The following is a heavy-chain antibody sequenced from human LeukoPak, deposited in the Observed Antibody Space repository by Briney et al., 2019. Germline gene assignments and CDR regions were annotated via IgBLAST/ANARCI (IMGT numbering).Heavy chain of an antibody. V-gene: IGHV4-59*11. D-gene: IGHD3-22*01. J-gene: IGHJ4*02. Sequence: SETLSLTCTVSGGSITSHNWNWIRQPPGKGLEWIGDIYNSGSPNYHPSLKSRVTISVDTSKNQFSLKLSSVTAADTAVYYCARVDSSGYYTFFDYWGQGTLVTVSS. CDR3: ARVDSSGYYTFFDY. CDR2: IYNSGSP. CDR1: GGSITSHN.